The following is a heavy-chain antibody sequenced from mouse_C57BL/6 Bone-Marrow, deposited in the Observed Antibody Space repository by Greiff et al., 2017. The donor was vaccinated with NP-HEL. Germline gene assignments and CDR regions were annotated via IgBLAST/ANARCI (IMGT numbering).Heavy chain of an antibody. V-gene: IGHV1-69*01. CDR2: IDPSDSYT. CDR1: GYTFTSYW. D-gene: IGHD2-4*01. J-gene: IGHJ4*01. Sequence: VQLQQPGAELVMPGASVKLSCKASGYTFTSYWMHWVKQRPGQGLEWIGEIDPSDSYTNYNQKFKGKSTLTVDKSSSTAYMQLSSLTSEDSAVYYCARRDIYYDGDYYAMDYWGQGTSVTVSS. CDR3: ARRDIYYDGDYYAMDY.